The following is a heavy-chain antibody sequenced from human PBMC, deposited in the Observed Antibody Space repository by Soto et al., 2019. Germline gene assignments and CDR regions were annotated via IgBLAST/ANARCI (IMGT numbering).Heavy chain of an antibody. CDR3: ARDKDRQQLGGNYYCIMDV. J-gene: IGHJ6*01. D-gene: IGHD3-3*02. CDR1: GGTFRTSA. CDR2: IMPVFPTP. V-gene: IGHV1-69*12. Sequence: QVQLVRSGAEVKKPGSSVKVSCKTSGGTFRTSAISWVRQAPGQGLEWMGGIMPVFPTPDYAQKFQGRVTITADESTSTAYMELSSLRSEDTAVYYCARDKDRQQLGGNYYCIMDVWGQGTTVTVSS.